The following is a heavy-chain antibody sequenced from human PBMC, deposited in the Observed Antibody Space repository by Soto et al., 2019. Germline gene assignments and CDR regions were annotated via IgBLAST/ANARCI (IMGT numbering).Heavy chain of an antibody. D-gene: IGHD5-18*01. Sequence: PSETLSLICTVSGGSISSGGYYWNWIRQHPGKGLEWIGYIYYSGSTYYNPSLKSRVTISVDTSKNQFSLKLSSVTAADTAVYYCARAITAMAPVGLDPWGQGTLVTVSS. CDR3: ARAITAMAPVGLDP. V-gene: IGHV4-31*03. CDR2: IYYSGST. CDR1: GGSISSGGYY. J-gene: IGHJ5*02.